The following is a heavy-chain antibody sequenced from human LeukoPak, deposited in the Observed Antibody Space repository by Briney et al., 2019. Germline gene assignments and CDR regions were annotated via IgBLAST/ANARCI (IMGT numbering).Heavy chain of an antibody. J-gene: IGHJ4*02. V-gene: IGHV4-59*12. CDR1: GGSISSYY. CDR3: ARDSDGSGSYFH. D-gene: IGHD3-10*01. CDR2: IYYSGGT. Sequence: SETLSLTCTVSGGSISSYYWSWIRQPPGKGLEWIGYIYYSGGTNYNPSLKSRVTMSVDTSKNQFSLKLSSVTAADTAVYYCARDSDGSGSYFHWGQGTLVTVSS.